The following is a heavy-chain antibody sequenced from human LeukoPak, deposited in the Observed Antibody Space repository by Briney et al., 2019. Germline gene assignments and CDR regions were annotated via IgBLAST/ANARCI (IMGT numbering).Heavy chain of an antibody. D-gene: IGHD1-1*01. J-gene: IGHJ5*02. CDR3: AKKGNWNDGWFDP. CDR1: GGTFSSYA. CDR2: IIPIFGTA. Sequence: ASVKVSCKASGGTFSSYAISWVRQAPGQGLEWMGGIIPIFGTAIYAQKFQGRVTITADESTSTAYMELSSLRSEDTAVYYCAKKGNWNDGWFDPWGQGTLVTVSS. V-gene: IGHV1-69*13.